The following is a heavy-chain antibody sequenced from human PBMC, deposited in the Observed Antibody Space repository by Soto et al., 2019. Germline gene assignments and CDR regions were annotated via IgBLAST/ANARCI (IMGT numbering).Heavy chain of an antibody. J-gene: IGHJ6*02. CDR1: ADDFVSYR. V-gene: IGHV5-51*01. CDR2: VRPGDSET. Sequence: GASLKISCKGPADDFVSYRIGWVRQVSGKGLEWIGHVRPGDSETRYGPSFHGHVSSSAEKSISTVFLQWTNLKSSETGVYYCARHVGEVGYCINGVCRMDLWGQGTTVTVSS. CDR3: ARHVGEVGYCINGVCRMDL. D-gene: IGHD2-8*01.